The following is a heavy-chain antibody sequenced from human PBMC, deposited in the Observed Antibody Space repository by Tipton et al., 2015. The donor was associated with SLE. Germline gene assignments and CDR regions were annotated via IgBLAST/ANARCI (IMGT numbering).Heavy chain of an antibody. J-gene: IGHJ4*02. CDR3: ARRQWGSGYDYFDY. Sequence: TLSLTCTVSGVSIRSYYWSWIRQPPGKGLEWIGYIYYSGSTNYNPSLKSRVTMPVDTSKNQFSLKLSSVTAADTAVYYCARRQWGSGYDYFDYWGQGTLVTVSS. D-gene: IGHD5-12*01. CDR1: GVSIRSYY. V-gene: IGHV4-59*08. CDR2: IYYSGST.